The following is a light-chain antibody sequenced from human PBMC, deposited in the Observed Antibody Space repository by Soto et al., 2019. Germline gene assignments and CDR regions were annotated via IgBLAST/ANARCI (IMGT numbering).Light chain of an antibody. CDR3: QHYNSYSEA. CDR1: QSISSW. CDR2: KAS. V-gene: IGKV1-5*03. Sequence: DIQMTQSPSTLSATAGARVTITCRASQSISSWLAWYQHKPGKAPKLLIYKASTLKSGVPSRFSGSGSGTEFTLTISSLQPDDFATYYCQHYNSYSEAFGQGTKVDIK. J-gene: IGKJ1*01.